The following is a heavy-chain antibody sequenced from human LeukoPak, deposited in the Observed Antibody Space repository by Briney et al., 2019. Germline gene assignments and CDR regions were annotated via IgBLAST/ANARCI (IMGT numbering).Heavy chain of an antibody. Sequence: GGSLRLSCAVSGITLSNYGMSWVRQAPGKGLEWVAGISGSGGSTNYADSVKGRFTISRDNPANTLFLQMNSLRAEDTAVYFCAKRGVVIRVILVGFHREAYYFDSWGQGALVTVSS. CDR3: AKRGVVIRVILVGFHREAYYFDS. D-gene: IGHD2-21*01. CDR2: ISGSGGST. V-gene: IGHV3-23*01. CDR1: GITLSNYG. J-gene: IGHJ4*02.